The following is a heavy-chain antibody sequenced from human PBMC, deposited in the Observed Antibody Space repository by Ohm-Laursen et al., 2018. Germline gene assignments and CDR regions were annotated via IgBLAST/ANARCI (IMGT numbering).Heavy chain of an antibody. CDR3: ARDSSRRAREGGMDV. Sequence: SRRLSCAASGFNFCAHNMDWVRQAPGKGLEWISYISETGSHIYDAGSMRGRFTVARDNAKNLLYLQLNSLRVEDTAVYYCARDSSRRAREGGMDVWGQGTMVTVSS. D-gene: IGHD6-6*01. CDR2: ISETGSHI. V-gene: IGHV3-21*01. J-gene: IGHJ6*02. CDR1: GFNFCAHN.